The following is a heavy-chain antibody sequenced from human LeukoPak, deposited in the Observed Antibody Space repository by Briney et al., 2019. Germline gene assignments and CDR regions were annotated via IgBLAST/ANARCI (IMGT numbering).Heavy chain of an antibody. D-gene: IGHD4-11*01. J-gene: IGHJ6*02. CDR2: ISAYNGNT. CDR1: GYTFTSYG. CDR3: ARGLYSDYWPTQPYGMDV. V-gene: IGHV1-18*01. Sequence: GASVKVSCKASGYTFTSYGISWVRQAPGQGLERMGWISAYNGNTNYAQKLQGRVTMTTDTSTSTAYMELRSLRSDDTAVYYCARGLYSDYWPTQPYGMDVWGQGTTVTVSS.